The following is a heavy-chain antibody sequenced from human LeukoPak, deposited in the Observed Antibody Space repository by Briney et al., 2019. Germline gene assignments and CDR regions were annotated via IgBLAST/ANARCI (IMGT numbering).Heavy chain of an antibody. D-gene: IGHD3-9*01. CDR2: INHSGST. CDR1: GGSFSGYY. Sequence: SETLSLTCAVYGGSFSGYYWSWLRQPPGKGLEWIGEINHSGSTNYNPSLKSRVTISVDTSKNQFSLKLSSVTAADTAVYYCARVERDILTGYYWGRGSFSQFDYWGQGTLVTVSS. J-gene: IGHJ4*02. V-gene: IGHV4-34*01. CDR3: ARVERDILTGYYWGRGSFSQFDY.